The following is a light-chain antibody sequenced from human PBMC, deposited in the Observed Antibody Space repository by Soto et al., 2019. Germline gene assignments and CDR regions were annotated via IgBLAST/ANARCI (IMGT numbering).Light chain of an antibody. V-gene: IGLV7-46*01. Sequence: QAMVTQEPSLTVSPGGTVTLTCGSNTGAVTSGHYPDWFQQKPGQAPRTLIYDTSRKHSWTPARFSGSLVGGKAALTLSGAQPEDEADYYCLLSYSGAEVFGGGTKLTVL. CDR1: TGAVTSGHY. CDR2: DTS. J-gene: IGLJ3*02. CDR3: LLSYSGAEV.